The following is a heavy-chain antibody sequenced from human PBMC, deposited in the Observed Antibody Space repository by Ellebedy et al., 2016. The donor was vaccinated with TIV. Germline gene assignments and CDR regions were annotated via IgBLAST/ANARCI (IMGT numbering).Heavy chain of an antibody. D-gene: IGHD3-22*01. Sequence: AASVKVSCKASGYTFTDYYMHWVRQAPGQGLEWMGWTNPNSGGTNYAQKFQGRVTMTRDTSISTAYMELSRLRSDDTAVYYCARGRDYYDSSGYLFDYWGQGTLVTVSS. CDR2: TNPNSGGT. CDR3: ARGRDYYDSSGYLFDY. CDR1: GYTFTDYY. J-gene: IGHJ4*02. V-gene: IGHV1-2*02.